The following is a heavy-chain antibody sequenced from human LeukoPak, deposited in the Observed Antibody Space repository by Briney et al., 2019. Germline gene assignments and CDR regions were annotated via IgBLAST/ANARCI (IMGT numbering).Heavy chain of an antibody. D-gene: IGHD6-13*01. CDR2: MNPNSGNT. J-gene: IGHJ6*03. CDR1: GGTFSSYA. CDR3: ARDPSSSWSYYYYMDV. Sequence: GASVKVSCKASGGTFSSYAISSVRQATGQGLEWMGWMNPNSGNTGYAQKFQGRVTMTRNTSISTAYMELSSLRSEDTAVYYCARDPSSSWSYYYYMDVWGKGTTVTVSS. V-gene: IGHV1-8*02.